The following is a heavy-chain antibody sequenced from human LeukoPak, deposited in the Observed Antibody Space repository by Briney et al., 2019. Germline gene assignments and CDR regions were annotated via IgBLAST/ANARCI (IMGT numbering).Heavy chain of an antibody. J-gene: IGHJ4*02. V-gene: IGHV5-51*01. CDR2: IYPGDSDT. CDR1: EYSFTRYW. Sequence: GESLKISSKGSEYSFTRYWIGWVRQMPGKGLEWMGIIYPGDSDTRYSPSFQGQVTISADKSISTAYLQWNSLKASDTAMYYCARGGSGPAKGSDYWGQGTLVTVSS. CDR3: ARGGSGPAKGSDY.